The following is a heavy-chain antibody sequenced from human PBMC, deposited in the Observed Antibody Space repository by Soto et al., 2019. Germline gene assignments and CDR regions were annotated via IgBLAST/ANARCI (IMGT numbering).Heavy chain of an antibody. CDR3: ARQYSSSWWIYYYGMDV. D-gene: IGHD6-13*01. J-gene: IGHJ6*02. Sequence: SETLSLTCTVSGGSISSSSYYWGWIRQPPGKGLEWIGSIYYSGSTYYNPSLKSRVTISVDTSKNQFSLKLSSVTAADTAVYYCARQYSSSWWIYYYGMDVWGQGTTVTVSS. CDR1: GGSISSSSYY. V-gene: IGHV4-39*01. CDR2: IYYSGST.